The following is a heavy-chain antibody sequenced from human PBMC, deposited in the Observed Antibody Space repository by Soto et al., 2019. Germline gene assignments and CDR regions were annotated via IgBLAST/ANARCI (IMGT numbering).Heavy chain of an antibody. D-gene: IGHD2-2*02. CDR2: ISSRSDI. V-gene: IGHV3-21*01. J-gene: IGHJ6*02. CDR3: AREYTAWPLAYGLDV. CDR1: GFTFSTYS. Sequence: SLRLSCVGSGFTFSTYSINLVRQAPGKGLEWVSSISSRSDIYYADSVKGRFTISRDNAKNSVSLQMNSLRAEDTAVYYCAREYTAWPLAYGLDVWGQGTTVTVSS.